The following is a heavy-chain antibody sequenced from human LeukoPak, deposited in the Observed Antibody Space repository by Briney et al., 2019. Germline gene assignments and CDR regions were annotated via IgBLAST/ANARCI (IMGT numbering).Heavy chain of an antibody. J-gene: IGHJ4*02. CDR2: INPSVGST. V-gene: IGHV1-46*01. CDR1: GYTFISYY. D-gene: IGHD4-17*01. CDR3: ARDLTNGDYEFDY. Sequence: GASVKVSCKASGYTFISYYMHWVRQAPGQGLEWMGIINPSVGSTSYAQKFQGRVTMTRDTSTSTVYMELSSLRSEDTAVYYCARDLTNGDYEFDYWGQGTLVTVSS.